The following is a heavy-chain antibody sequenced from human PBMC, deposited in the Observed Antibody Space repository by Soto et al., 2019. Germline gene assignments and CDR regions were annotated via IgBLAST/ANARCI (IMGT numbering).Heavy chain of an antibody. CDR3: TRGPRPISTGTGAY. Sequence: GGSLILSCAASGFIFNMYWMHWVRQSPGKGLVWISRIYNDGTYSDYADSVRGRFTISRDNVNDTLYLQMNNLRAEDSGLYYCTRGPRPISTGTGAYWGQGTQVTVSS. V-gene: IGHV3-74*01. J-gene: IGHJ4*02. D-gene: IGHD3-10*01. CDR2: IYNDGTYS. CDR1: GFIFNMYW.